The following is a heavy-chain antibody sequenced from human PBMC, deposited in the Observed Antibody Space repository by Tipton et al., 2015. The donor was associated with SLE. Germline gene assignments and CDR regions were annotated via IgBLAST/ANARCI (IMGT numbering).Heavy chain of an antibody. Sequence: TLSLTCTVSGGSISSSSYYWSWIRQHPGKGLEWIGYIYYSGSTYYNPSLKSRVTISVDTSKNQFSLKLSSVTAADTAVYYCAREARRMAEGAFDIWGQGTMVTVSS. D-gene: IGHD5-24*01. CDR3: AREARRMAEGAFDI. V-gene: IGHV4-31*03. J-gene: IGHJ3*02. CDR2: IYYSGST. CDR1: GGSISSSSYY.